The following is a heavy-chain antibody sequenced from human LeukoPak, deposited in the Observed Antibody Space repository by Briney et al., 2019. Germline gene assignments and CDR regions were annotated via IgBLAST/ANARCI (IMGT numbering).Heavy chain of an antibody. CDR2: ISYDGNDK. D-gene: IGHD6-6*01. V-gene: IGHV3-30*18. Sequence: GRSLRLSCAASGFTFNSYGMHWVRQAPGKGLEWVAVISYDGNDKFYRDSVKGRFTISRDNSKNTLYLQMNSLRAEDTAVYYCAKDPYSSSHYDAFDIWGQGTMVTVSS. CDR3: AKDPYSSSHYDAFDI. J-gene: IGHJ3*02. CDR1: GFTFNSYG.